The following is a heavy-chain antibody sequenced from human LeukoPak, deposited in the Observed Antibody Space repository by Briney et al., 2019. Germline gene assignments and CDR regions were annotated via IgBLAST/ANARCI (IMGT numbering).Heavy chain of an antibody. Sequence: GRSLRLSCAASGFTFSSYAMHWVRQAPGKGLEWVAVISYDGSNKYYADSVKGRFTISRDNSKNTLYLQMNSLRAEDTAVYYCARGDYGAYYFDYWGQGTLVTVSS. CDR3: ARGDYGAYYFDY. CDR2: ISYDGSNK. V-gene: IGHV3-30-3*01. CDR1: GFTFSSYA. D-gene: IGHD4-17*01. J-gene: IGHJ4*02.